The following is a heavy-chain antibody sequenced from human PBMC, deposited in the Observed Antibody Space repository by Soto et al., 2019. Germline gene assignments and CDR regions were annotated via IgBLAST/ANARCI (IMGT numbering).Heavy chain of an antibody. Sequence: GGSLRLSCAASGFTFSSYGMHWVRQAPGKGLEWVAVISYDGSEKYYADSVRGRFTISRDSSKNTLYLQMNSLRAEDTSVYYCAKDLVGGPDYWGQGTLVTVSS. D-gene: IGHD2-15*01. CDR1: GFTFSSYG. J-gene: IGHJ4*02. CDR2: ISYDGSEK. V-gene: IGHV3-30*18. CDR3: AKDLVGGPDY.